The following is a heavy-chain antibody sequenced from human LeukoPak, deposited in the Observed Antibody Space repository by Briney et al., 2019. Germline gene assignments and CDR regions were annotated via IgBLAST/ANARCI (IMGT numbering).Heavy chain of an antibody. D-gene: IGHD3-10*01. CDR3: ARGGTMVRGVITSFDY. Sequence: GGSLRLSCAASGFTFSDYYMSWIRQAPGKGLEWVSYISSSSSCTNYADSVKGRFTISRDNAKNSLYLQMNSLRAEDTAVYYCARGGTMVRGVITSFDYWGQGTLVTVSS. V-gene: IGHV3-11*06. CDR1: GFTFSDYY. CDR2: ISSSSSCT. J-gene: IGHJ4*02.